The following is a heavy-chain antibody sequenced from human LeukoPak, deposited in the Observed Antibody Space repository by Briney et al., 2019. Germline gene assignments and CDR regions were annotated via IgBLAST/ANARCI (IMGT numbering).Heavy chain of an antibody. CDR1: GGAMSGYY. CDR3: ARLRGNYFPDY. CDR2: IHYSGST. V-gene: IGHV4-59*01. J-gene: IGHJ4*02. Sequence: SETLSLTCTVPGGAMSGYYWTWIRQSPGRRLQWIAYIHYSGSTNYNPSLKSRVTISVDTSKNQFSLRLNSVTAADTAVYYCARLRGNYFPDYWGQGTLVTVSS. D-gene: IGHD4-11*01.